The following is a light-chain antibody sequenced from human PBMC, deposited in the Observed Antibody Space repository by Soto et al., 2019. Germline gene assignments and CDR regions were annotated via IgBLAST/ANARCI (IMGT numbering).Light chain of an antibody. CDR3: CSYTSISTSAV. Sequence: QSALTQPASVSGSPGQSITISCTGTSSDIGDYTHVSWYQQHPGKAPKLIIYEVSDRPSGVSNRFSGSKSGNTASLTISGLQTDDEADYYCCSYTSISTSAVFGGGTKVTVL. CDR1: SSDIGDYTH. J-gene: IGLJ2*01. CDR2: EVS. V-gene: IGLV2-14*01.